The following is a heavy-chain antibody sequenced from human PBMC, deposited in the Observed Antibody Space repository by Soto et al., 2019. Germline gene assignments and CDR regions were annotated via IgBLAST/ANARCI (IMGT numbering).Heavy chain of an antibody. CDR3: ARGLGLNYYGSGDY. D-gene: IGHD3-10*01. CDR1: GGSFSGYY. Sequence: PWETLSLTCAVYGGSFSGYYWSWIRQPPGKGLEWIGEINHSGSTNYNPSLKSRVTISVDTSKNQFSLKLSSVTAADTAVYYCARGLGLNYYGSGDYWGQGTLVTFSS. J-gene: IGHJ4*02. CDR2: INHSGST. V-gene: IGHV4-34*01.